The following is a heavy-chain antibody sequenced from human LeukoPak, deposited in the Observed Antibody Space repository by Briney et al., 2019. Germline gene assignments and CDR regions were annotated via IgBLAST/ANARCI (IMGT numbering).Heavy chain of an antibody. J-gene: IGHJ3*02. CDR2: IYYSGST. D-gene: IGHD5-12*01. CDR1: AGSTRGYY. Sequence: SETLSLTCIVSAGSTRGYYWSWIRQPPGKGLEWIGYIYYSGSTKYNPSLQSRVTISVDTSKNQFSLKLSSVTAADTAVYYCAREWRAFDIWGQGTMVTVSS. CDR3: AREWRAFDI. V-gene: IGHV4-59*01.